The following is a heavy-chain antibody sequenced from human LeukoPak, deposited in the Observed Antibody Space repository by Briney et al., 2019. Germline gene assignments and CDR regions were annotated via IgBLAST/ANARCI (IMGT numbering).Heavy chain of an antibody. Sequence: SETLSLTCTVSGGSISSGGYYWSWIRQPPGQGLEWIGEINHSGSTNYNPSLKSRVTISVDTSKNQFSLKLSSVTAADTAVYYCARGVVVVTATPLDYWGQGTLVTVSS. V-gene: IGHV4-39*07. D-gene: IGHD2-21*02. J-gene: IGHJ4*02. CDR3: ARGVVVVTATPLDY. CDR2: INHSGST. CDR1: GGSISSGGYY.